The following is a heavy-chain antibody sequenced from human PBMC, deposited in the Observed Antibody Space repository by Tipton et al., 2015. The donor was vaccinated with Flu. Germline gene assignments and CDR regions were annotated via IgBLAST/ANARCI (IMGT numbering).Heavy chain of an antibody. CDR2: ISEDGSAT. CDR1: EFTFSYYW. CDR3: ATALSRSDF. V-gene: IGHV3-74*01. D-gene: IGHD4-17*01. J-gene: IGHJ4*02. Sequence: GSLRLSCSASEFTFSYYWMHWVRQAPGKGLLWVAHISEDGSATDYVDYVKGRFTISRDNAKKTLFLQMNSLGVEDTAVYYCATALSRSDFWGQGTLVTVSS.